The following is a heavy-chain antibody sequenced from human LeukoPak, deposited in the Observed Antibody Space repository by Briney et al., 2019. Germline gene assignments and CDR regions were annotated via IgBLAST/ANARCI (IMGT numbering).Heavy chain of an antibody. Sequence: GGSLRLSCAASGFTFSSYGMHWVRQAPGKGLEWVAFIRCDGSNKYYADSVKGRFTISRDNSKNTPYLQMNSLRAEDTAVYYCAKERDTAMVTIDYWGQGTLVTVSS. CDR3: AKERDTAMVTIDY. CDR1: GFTFSSYG. CDR2: IRCDGSNK. J-gene: IGHJ4*02. D-gene: IGHD5-18*01. V-gene: IGHV3-30*02.